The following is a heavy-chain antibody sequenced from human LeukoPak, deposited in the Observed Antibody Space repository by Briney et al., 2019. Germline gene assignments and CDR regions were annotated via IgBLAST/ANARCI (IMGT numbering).Heavy chain of an antibody. CDR3: ARDRIAVVSRWFDP. CDR1: GFTFSSYS. D-gene: IGHD6-19*01. Sequence: AGGSLRLSCAASGFTFSSYSMNWVRQAPGKRLEWVSSISSSSSYIYYADSVKGRFTISRDNAKNSLYLQMNSLRAEDTAVYYCARDRIAVVSRWFDPWGQGTLVTVSS. CDR2: ISSSSSYI. J-gene: IGHJ5*02. V-gene: IGHV3-21*01.